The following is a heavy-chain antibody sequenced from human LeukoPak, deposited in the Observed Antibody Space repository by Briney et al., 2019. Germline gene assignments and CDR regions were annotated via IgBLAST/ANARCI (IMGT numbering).Heavy chain of an antibody. CDR3: ARDLYCSSTSCYTLESWFDP. V-gene: IGHV4-4*07. CDR1: GGSISSYY. Sequence: PLETLSLTCTVSGGSISSYYWSWIRQPAGKGLEWIGRIYTSGSTNYNPSLKSRVTMSVDTSKNQFSLKLSSVTAADTAVYYCARDLYCSSTSCYTLESWFDPWGQGTLVTVSS. CDR2: IYTSGST. D-gene: IGHD2-2*02. J-gene: IGHJ5*02.